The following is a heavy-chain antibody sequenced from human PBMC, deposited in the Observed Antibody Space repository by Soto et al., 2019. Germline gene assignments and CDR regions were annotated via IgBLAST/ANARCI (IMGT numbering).Heavy chain of an antibody. CDR1: GYTFTSYD. CDR2: MNPDSGNT. V-gene: IGHV1-8*01. D-gene: IGHD3-3*01. CDR3: ARSGAAHYDFWSGYSIDY. J-gene: IGHJ4*02. Sequence: ASVKVSCKASGYTFTSYDINWVRQATGQGLEWMGWMNPDSGNTGYAQKFQGRVTMTRNTSISTAYMELSSLRSEDTAVYYCARSGAAHYDFWSGYSIDYWGQGTLVTVSS.